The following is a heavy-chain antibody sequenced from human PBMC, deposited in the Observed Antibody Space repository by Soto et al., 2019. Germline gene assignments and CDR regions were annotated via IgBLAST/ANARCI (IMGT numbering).Heavy chain of an antibody. V-gene: IGHV3-33*01. CDR1: GGIFHGYG. CDR2: IRFDGRNE. CDR3: ARDGIGGTVFRGYLDY. D-gene: IGHD1-7*01. Sequence: QEQLVESGGGVVQPGTSLRLSCAVPGGIFHGYGMHWFRQAPGKGLEWVAIIRFDGRNEEYADSVKGRFTISRDNSKNTLYLQMNTLGAEDTAGYYCARDGIGGTVFRGYLDYWGRGTVVTVSS. J-gene: IGHJ4*02.